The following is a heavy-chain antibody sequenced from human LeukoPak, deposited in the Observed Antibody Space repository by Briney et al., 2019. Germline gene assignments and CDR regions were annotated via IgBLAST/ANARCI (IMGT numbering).Heavy chain of an antibody. J-gene: IGHJ4*02. Sequence: GESLKISCKGSGYSFTSYWIGWVRQMPGKGLEWMGIIYPGDSDTRYSPSFQGQVTISADKSISTAYLQWSSLKASDTAMYYCARQGYGSGSYHTYESFDYWGQGTLVTVSS. CDR2: IYPGDSDT. D-gene: IGHD3-10*01. CDR3: ARQGYGSGSYHTYESFDY. V-gene: IGHV5-51*01. CDR1: GYSFTSYW.